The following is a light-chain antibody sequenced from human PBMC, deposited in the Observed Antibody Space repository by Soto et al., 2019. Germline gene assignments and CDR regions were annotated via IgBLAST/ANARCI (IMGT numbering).Light chain of an antibody. CDR2: DGG. CDR1: NIGTKS. Sequence: SYELTQPPSVSVAPGQTATIACGGNNIGTKSVNWYQQKPGQAPVLVVYDGGDRPSGIPERFSGSKSGNTATLTISRVEAGDEADYYCQVWDSATDPPVFGGGTHLTVL. CDR3: QVWDSATDPPV. J-gene: IGLJ3*02. V-gene: IGLV3-21*02.